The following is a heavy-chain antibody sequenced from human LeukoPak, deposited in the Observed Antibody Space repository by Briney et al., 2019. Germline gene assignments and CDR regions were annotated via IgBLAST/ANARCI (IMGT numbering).Heavy chain of an antibody. CDR2: VNHRGST. D-gene: IGHD4-17*01. CDR1: GGSLSGYY. CDR3: AREIGAIYDYGDYERAFDI. V-gene: IGHV4-34*01. J-gene: IGHJ3*02. Sequence: PSETLSLTCAVYGGSLSGYYWSWFRQPPGKGLEWIGEVNHRGSTNYNPSLKSRVTISVDTSKNQFSLKLSSVTAEDTAVYYCAREIGAIYDYGDYERAFDIWGQGTMVTVSS.